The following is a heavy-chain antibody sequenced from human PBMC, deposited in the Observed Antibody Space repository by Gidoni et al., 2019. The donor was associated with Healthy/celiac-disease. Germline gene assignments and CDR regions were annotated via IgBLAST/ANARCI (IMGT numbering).Heavy chain of an antibody. D-gene: IGHD2-15*01. J-gene: IGHJ4*02. V-gene: IGHV4-34*01. CDR3: ARGPDIVVVVAATPPHFDY. Sequence: QVQLQQWGAGLLKLSETLSLTCAVYGGSFCGYYWSWIRQPPGRGMEWIGEINHSGSTNYNPSLKSRVTISVDTSKNQFSLKLSSVTAADTAVYYCARGPDIVVVVAATPPHFDYWGQGTLVTVSS. CDR2: INHSGST. CDR1: GGSFCGYY.